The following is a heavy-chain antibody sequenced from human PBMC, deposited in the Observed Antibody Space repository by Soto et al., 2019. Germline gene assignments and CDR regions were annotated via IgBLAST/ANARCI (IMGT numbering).Heavy chain of an antibody. V-gene: IGHV3-23*01. CDR3: AKGPVSSGLYNWFDP. Sequence: PGGSLRLSCAASGFTFSSYAMSWVRQAPGKGLEWVSAISGSGGSTYYADSVKGRFTISRDNSKNTLYLQMNSLRAEDTAVYYCAKGPVSSGLYNWFDPWGQGTLVTVSS. CDR1: GFTFSSYA. J-gene: IGHJ5*02. CDR2: ISGSGGST. D-gene: IGHD3-22*01.